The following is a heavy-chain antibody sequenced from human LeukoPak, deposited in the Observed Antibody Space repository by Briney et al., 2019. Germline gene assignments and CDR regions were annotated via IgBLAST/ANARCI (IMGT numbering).Heavy chain of an antibody. Sequence: SETLSLTCTVSGGSVSSGSYYWSWIRQPPGKGLEWIGYIYYSGSTNYNPSLKSRVTISVDTSKNQFSLKLSSVTAADTAVYYCASDYYGSGSYQGYWGQGTLVTVSS. CDR3: ASDYYGSGSYQGY. CDR1: GGSVSSGSYY. CDR2: IYYSGST. D-gene: IGHD3-10*01. J-gene: IGHJ4*02. V-gene: IGHV4-61*01.